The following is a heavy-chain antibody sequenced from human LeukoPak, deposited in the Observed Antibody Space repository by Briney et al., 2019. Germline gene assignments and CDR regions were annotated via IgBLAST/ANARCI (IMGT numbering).Heavy chain of an antibody. J-gene: IGHJ4*02. D-gene: IGHD3-16*01. CDR2: IIPIFGTA. V-gene: IGHV1-69*13. Sequence: ASVKVSCKASGGTFSSYAISWVRQAPGQGLEWVGGIIPIFGTANYAQKFQGRVTITADESTSTAYMELSSLRSEDTAVYYCARQPPYYDYVWGSLPFDYWGQGTLVTVSS. CDR3: ARQPPYYDYVWGSLPFDY. CDR1: GGTFSSYA.